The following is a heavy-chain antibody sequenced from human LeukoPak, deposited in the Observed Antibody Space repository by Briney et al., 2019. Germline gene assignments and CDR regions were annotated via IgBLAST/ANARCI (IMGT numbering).Heavy chain of an antibody. J-gene: IGHJ4*02. CDR1: GGSISSYY. CDR3: ARDTGSGCDY. D-gene: IGHD6-19*01. V-gene: IGHV4-34*01. Sequence: SETLSLTCTVSGGSISSYYWSWIRQPPGKGLEWIGEINHSGSTNYNPSLKSRVTISVDTSKNQFSLKLSSVTAADTAVYYCARDTGSGCDYWGQGTLVTVSS. CDR2: INHSGST.